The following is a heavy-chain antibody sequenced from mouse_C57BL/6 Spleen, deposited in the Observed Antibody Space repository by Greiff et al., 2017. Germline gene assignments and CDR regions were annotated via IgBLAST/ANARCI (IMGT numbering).Heavy chain of an antibody. D-gene: IGHD1-1*01. V-gene: IGHV14-1*01. J-gene: IGHJ1*03. CDR3: TTAYGGSGSGDV. CDR2: IDPEDGDT. Sequence: EVQLQQSGAELVRPGASVKLSCTASGFNIKDYSMHWVKQRPEQGLEWIGRIDPEDGDTDYAPKFQGKATMTVDTSSNTAYLQLSRLKSEDTAVYYCTTAYGGSGSGDVWGTGTTVTVSS. CDR1: GFNIKDYS.